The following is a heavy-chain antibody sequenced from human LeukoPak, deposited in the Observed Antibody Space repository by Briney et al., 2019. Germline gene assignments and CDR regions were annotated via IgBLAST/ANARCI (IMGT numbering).Heavy chain of an antibody. Sequence: GGSLRLSCAASGFTFSSYSMNWVRQAPGKGLEWVSYISSSSTTIYYADSVKGRFTVSRDNAKNSLYLQMNSLRAEDTAVYYCARIYRGGYMDVWGKGTTVTVSS. D-gene: IGHD3-16*01. CDR2: ISSSSTTI. CDR3: ARIYRGGYMDV. CDR1: GFTFSSYS. V-gene: IGHV3-48*01. J-gene: IGHJ6*03.